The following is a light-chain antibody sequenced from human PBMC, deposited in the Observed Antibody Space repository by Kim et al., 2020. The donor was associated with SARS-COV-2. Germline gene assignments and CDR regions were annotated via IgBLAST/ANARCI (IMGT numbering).Light chain of an antibody. J-gene: IGKJ4*01. CDR3: QQYYSSPLT. CDR1: QGISTY. V-gene: IGKV1-8*01. CDR2: AAS. Sequence: ASRGDRVTITGRASQGISTYLAWYQQKPGKAPNLLIYAASTWQSGVPSRFSGSGSGTDFTLTISCLQSEDFGSYYCQQYYSSPLTFGGGTKVEI.